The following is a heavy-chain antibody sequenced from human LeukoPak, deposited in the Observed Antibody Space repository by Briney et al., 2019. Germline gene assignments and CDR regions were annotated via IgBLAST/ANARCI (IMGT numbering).Heavy chain of an antibody. CDR2: ISYDGSNK. CDR1: GFTFSSYG. D-gene: IGHD4-17*01. V-gene: IGHV3-30*18. CDR3: AKPHDYGDYDFDY. J-gene: IGHJ4*02. Sequence: GGSLRLSCAASGFTFSSYGMHWVRQAPGKGLEWVAVISYDGSNKYYADSVKGRFTISRDNSKNTLYLQMNSLRAEDTAVYYCAKPHDYGDYDFDYWGQGTLVTVSS.